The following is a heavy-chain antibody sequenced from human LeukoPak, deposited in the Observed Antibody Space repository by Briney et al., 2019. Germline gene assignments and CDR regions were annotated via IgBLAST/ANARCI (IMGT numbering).Heavy chain of an antibody. Sequence: SETLSLTCTVSGGSISSYYWSWIRQPAGKGLEWIGRIYTSGSTNYNPSLKSRVTISVDTSKNQFSLKLSSVTAADTAVYYCAREYYDILTGYYMRGSFDYWGQGTLVTVSS. CDR1: GGSISSYY. CDR3: AREYYDILTGYYMRGSFDY. CDR2: IYTSGST. J-gene: IGHJ4*02. V-gene: IGHV4-4*07. D-gene: IGHD3-9*01.